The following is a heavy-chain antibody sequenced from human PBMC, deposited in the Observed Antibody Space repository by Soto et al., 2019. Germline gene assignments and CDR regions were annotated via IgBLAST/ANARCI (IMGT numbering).Heavy chain of an antibody. D-gene: IGHD4-17*01. CDR1: GGSISSYY. V-gene: IGHV4-59*01. J-gene: IGHJ6*03. CDR3: ARKYRGDYGYYYMDV. CDR2: IYYSGST. Sequence: PSETLSLTCTVSGGSISSYYWSWIRQPPGKGLEWIGYIYYSGSTNYNPSPKSRVTISADTSKNQFSLKLSSVTAADTAVYYCARKYRGDYGYYYMDVWGKGTTVTVSS.